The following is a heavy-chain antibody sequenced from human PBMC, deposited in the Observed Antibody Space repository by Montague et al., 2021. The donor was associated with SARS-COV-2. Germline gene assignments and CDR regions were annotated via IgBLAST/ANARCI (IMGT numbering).Heavy chain of an antibody. Sequence: SETLSLTCTVSGGSISSNFWSWIRQPPGKGLEWIGYSYESGSTNYNPSLKSRVTISVDTSKNQFSLQLSSVTAADTAVYYCARSGGYDHLFDFWGQGTLVTVSS. CDR2: SYESGST. J-gene: IGHJ4*02. CDR3: ARSGGYDHLFDF. V-gene: IGHV4-59*01. D-gene: IGHD3-16*01. CDR1: GGSISSNF.